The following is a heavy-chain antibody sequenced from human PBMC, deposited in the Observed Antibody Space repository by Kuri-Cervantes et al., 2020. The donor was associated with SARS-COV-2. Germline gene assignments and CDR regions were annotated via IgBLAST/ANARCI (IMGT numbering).Heavy chain of an antibody. CDR1: GFAFSNFT. Sequence: GGSLRLSCAASGFAFSNFTLNWVRQAPGKGLEWVSSIGSSRGSKYFADSVKGRFTISRDNAKNSVYLQMNSLRAEDMALYYCAGAYCSSTSCFKYFDYWGQGTLVTVSS. D-gene: IGHD2-2*01. V-gene: IGHV3-21*04. J-gene: IGHJ4*02. CDR2: IGSSRGSK. CDR3: AGAYCSSTSCFKYFDY.